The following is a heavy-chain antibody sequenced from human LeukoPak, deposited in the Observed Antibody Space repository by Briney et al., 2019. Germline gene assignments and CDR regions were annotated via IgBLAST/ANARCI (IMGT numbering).Heavy chain of an antibody. CDR1: GFTFSTFT. Sequence: GGSLRLSCAASGFTFSTFTMNWVRQAPGKGLEWVSSISSSSDYIYYADSVRGRFTISRDNAKNSLYLQMTSLRAEDTALYYCVRIPNSANFPNWFDPWGQGTLVTVSS. CDR3: VRIPNSANFPNWFDP. D-gene: IGHD4/OR15-4a*01. J-gene: IGHJ5*02. V-gene: IGHV3-21*01. CDR2: ISSSSDYI.